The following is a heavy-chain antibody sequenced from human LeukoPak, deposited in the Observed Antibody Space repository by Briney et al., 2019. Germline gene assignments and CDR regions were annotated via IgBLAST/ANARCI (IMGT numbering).Heavy chain of an antibody. J-gene: IGHJ4*02. CDR2: IYHSGST. V-gene: IGHV4-59*01. CDR1: GGSISSYY. CDR3: ARLLGYCSSSSCYFYFDY. D-gene: IGHD2-2*01. Sequence: PSETLSLTCTVSGGSISSYYWSWIRQPPGKGLEWMGYIYHSGSTNYNPSLKSRVTMSVDTSKNQFSLKLSSVTAADTAVYYCARLLGYCSSSSCYFYFDYWGQGTLVTVSS.